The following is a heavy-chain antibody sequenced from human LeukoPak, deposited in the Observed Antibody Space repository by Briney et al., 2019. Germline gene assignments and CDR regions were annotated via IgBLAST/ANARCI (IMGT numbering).Heavy chain of an antibody. CDR2: ISGSGGST. V-gene: IGHV3-23*01. Sequence: PGGSLRLSCAASGFTFSSYAMSWVRQAPGKGLEWVSAISGSGGSTYYADSVKGRFTISRDNSKYTLYLQMNSLRAEDTAVYYCAKDLMPLVVAARGYSYGSDYWGQGTLVTVSS. CDR3: AKDLMPLVVAARGYSYGSDY. CDR1: GFTFSSYA. J-gene: IGHJ4*02. D-gene: IGHD5-18*01.